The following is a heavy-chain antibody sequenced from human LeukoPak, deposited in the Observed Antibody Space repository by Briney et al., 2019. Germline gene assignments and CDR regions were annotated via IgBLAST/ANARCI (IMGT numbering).Heavy chain of an antibody. CDR3: ASGAGVAATYFDY. CDR2: ISSSARTV. D-gene: IGHD2-15*01. J-gene: IGHJ4*02. CDR1: GFSFSSYT. V-gene: IGHV3-48*01. Sequence: GGSLRLPCAASGFSFSSYTMNWVRQAPGKGLEWVSYISSSARTVYYADSVKGRFTISRDTAKNSLFLQMNSLRAEDTAVYYCASGAGVAATYFDYWGQGTLVTVSS.